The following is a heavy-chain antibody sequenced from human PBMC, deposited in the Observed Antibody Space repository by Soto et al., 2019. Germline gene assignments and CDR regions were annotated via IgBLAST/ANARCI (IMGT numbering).Heavy chain of an antibody. CDR3: ASPIPGIAAAGTTPGPFDY. J-gene: IGHJ4*02. CDR1: GFTFSSYA. V-gene: IGHV3-30-3*01. Sequence: GGSLRLSCAASGFTFSSYAMHWVRQAPGKGLEWVAVISYDGSNKYYADSVKGRFTISRDNSKNTLYLQMNSLRAEDTAVYYCASPIPGIAAAGTTPGPFDYWGQGTLVTVSS. CDR2: ISYDGSNK. D-gene: IGHD6-13*01.